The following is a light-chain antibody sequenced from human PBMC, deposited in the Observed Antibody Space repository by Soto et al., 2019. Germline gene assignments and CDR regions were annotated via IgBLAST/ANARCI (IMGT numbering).Light chain of an antibody. Sequence: EIIMTQSPDTMSVSPGERATLSCMASHSVSNNLARYQQKPGQAPRLLIYYASTRATGIPARFSGSGSWTKFTLTISSLHSEDFALYYCQQYNDWPPMTFGQGTRREVK. V-gene: IGKV3-15*01. CDR3: QQYNDWPPMT. CDR1: HSVSNN. CDR2: YAS. J-gene: IGKJ5*01.